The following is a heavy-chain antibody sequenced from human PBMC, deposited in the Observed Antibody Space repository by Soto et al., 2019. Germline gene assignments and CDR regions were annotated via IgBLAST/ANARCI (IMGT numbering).Heavy chain of an antibody. D-gene: IGHD5-12*01. CDR2: IIPNSGTT. V-gene: IGHV1-69*01. CDR3: ARDLGGEATIRF. J-gene: IGHJ4*02. CDR1: GGSFRNFV. Sequence: QVQLVQSGAEVKKPGSSVKVSCKASGGSFRNFVISWVRQAPGQGLEWMGGIIPNSGTTNYAQKFQGKVTITADESTSTAYMEVSGLTSEDTSLYFCARDLGGEATIRFWGQGTLVTVSS.